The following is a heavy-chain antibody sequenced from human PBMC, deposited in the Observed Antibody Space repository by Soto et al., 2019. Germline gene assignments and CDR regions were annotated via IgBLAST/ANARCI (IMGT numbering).Heavy chain of an antibody. CDR3: ARDSTAFVFDY. CDR1: GDSVRSGSFY. D-gene: IGHD2-2*01. Sequence: ETLSLTCTVSGDSVRSGSFYWSWIRQPPGKGLEWIGYIYYTGRTSYNPSLKSRVTISIDPSKNHFALNLTSVTAADTAIYYCARDSTAFVFDYWGQGALVTVSS. V-gene: IGHV4-61*03. J-gene: IGHJ4*02. CDR2: IYYTGRT.